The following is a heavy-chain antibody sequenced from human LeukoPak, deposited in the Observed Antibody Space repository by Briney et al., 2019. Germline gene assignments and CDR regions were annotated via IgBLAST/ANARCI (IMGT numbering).Heavy chain of an antibody. CDR1: GFTFSSYT. V-gene: IGHV3-30-3*01. D-gene: IGHD3-16*01. J-gene: IGHJ5*02. CDR2: ISYDGGNK. Sequence: GRSLRLSCAASGFTFSSYTMHWVRQAPGKGLEWVTVISYDGGNKFYADSVKGRFTISRDNSKNTLHLQMNSLRAEDTAVYYCARVGIITSNRFDPWGQGTLVTVSS. CDR3: ARVGIITSNRFDP.